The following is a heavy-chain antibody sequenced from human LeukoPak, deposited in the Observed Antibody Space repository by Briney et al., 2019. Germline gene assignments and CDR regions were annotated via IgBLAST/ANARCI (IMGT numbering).Heavy chain of an antibody. V-gene: IGHV3-21*06. Sequence: GGSLRLSCAASGFTFSSYAIQWVRQAPGKGLEWVSSISSSGSYTYYADSVKGRFTISRDNAKNSLDLQMNSLRVEDTAVYYCARSGTIFGVPDGDGMDVWGQGTTVTVSS. CDR2: ISSSGSYT. D-gene: IGHD3-3*01. CDR3: ARSGTIFGVPDGDGMDV. J-gene: IGHJ6*02. CDR1: GFTFSSYA.